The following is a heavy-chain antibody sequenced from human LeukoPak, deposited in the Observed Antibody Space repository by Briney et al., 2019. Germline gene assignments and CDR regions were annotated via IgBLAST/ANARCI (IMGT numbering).Heavy chain of an antibody. CDR2: ISGSGGST. Sequence: GGPLRLSCAASGFTFSSYAMSWVRQAPGKGLEWVSAISGSGGSTYYADSVKGRFTVSRDNSRNTLYLQMNSLRAEGTAVYYCARLTPGSGSHFDYWGQGTLVTVSS. CDR3: ARLTPGSGSHFDY. CDR1: GFTFSSYA. D-gene: IGHD3-10*01. V-gene: IGHV3-23*01. J-gene: IGHJ4*02.